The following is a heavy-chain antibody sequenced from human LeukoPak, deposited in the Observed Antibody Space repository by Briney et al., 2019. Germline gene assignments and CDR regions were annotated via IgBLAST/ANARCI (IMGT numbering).Heavy chain of an antibody. D-gene: IGHD2-21*02. J-gene: IGHJ4*02. CDR1: GFTFSSYA. CDR3: ARDLIAGDWPYYFDY. V-gene: IGHV3-21*01. CDR2: FTRSSFI. Sequence: GGSLRLSCAASGFTFSSYAMSWVRQAPGKGLEWVSSFTRSSFIFYADSVKGRFTISRDNARNSLYLQMNSLRAEDTAIYYCARDLIAGDWPYYFDYWGQGTLVTVSS.